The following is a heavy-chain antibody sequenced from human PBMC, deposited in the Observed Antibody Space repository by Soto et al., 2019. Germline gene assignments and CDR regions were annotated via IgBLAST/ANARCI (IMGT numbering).Heavy chain of an antibody. CDR2: ISGSGGST. Sequence: EVQLLESGGGLVQPGGSLRLSCAASGFTFSSYAMSWVRQAPGKGLEWVSAISGSGGSTYYADSVKGRFTISRDNSKVTLYLQMNSLRAEDTAVYYCAKDLVLRYFDWLPQYFDYWGQGTLVTVSS. CDR3: AKDLVLRYFDWLPQYFDY. D-gene: IGHD3-9*01. J-gene: IGHJ4*02. V-gene: IGHV3-23*01. CDR1: GFTFSSYA.